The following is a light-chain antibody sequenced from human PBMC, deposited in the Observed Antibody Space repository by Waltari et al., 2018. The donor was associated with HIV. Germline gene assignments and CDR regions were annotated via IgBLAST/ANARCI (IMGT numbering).Light chain of an antibody. CDR3: TSLGDTNSIL. V-gene: IGLV2-14*01. Sequence: SALIQPASVSGSPGQSVTISCTRTGTDIGNYVAWYQQFAGKAPQLILFKVNSRPSGVSCRFSRFKSGDTASLTISGLQPEHEATYYCTSLGDTNSILFGGGTLLTVL. CDR1: GTDIGNY. J-gene: IGLJ2*01. CDR2: KVN.